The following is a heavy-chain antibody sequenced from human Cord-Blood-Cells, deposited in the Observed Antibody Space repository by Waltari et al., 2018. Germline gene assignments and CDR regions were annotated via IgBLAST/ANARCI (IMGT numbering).Heavy chain of an antibody. CDR1: GGSFSGYY. CDR3: ARALIVGAAFDY. CDR2: INHSGST. Sequence: QVQLQQWGAGLLKPSDTLSLTSAVYGGSFSGYYWSWIRQPPGKGLEWIGEINHSGSTNYNPSLKSRVTISVDTSKNQFSLKLSSVTAADTAVYYCARALIVGAAFDYWGQGTLVTVSS. V-gene: IGHV4-34*01. J-gene: IGHJ4*02. D-gene: IGHD1-26*01.